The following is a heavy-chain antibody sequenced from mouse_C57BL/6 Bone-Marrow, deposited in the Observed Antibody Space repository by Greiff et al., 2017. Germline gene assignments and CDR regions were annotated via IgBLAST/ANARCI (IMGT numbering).Heavy chain of an antibody. J-gene: IGHJ3*01. Sequence: QVQLQQSGPELVKPGASVKISCKASGYSFTSYYIHWVKQRPGQGLEWIGWIYPGSGNTKYNEKFKGKATLTADTSSSTAYMQLSSLTSEDSAVYYCARSDYSNPGGFAYWGQGTLVTVSA. V-gene: IGHV1-66*01. CDR2: IYPGSGNT. CDR3: ARSDYSNPGGFAY. D-gene: IGHD2-5*01. CDR1: GYSFTSYY.